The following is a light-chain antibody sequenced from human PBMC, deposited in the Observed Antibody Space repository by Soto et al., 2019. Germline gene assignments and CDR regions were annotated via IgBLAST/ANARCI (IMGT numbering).Light chain of an antibody. CDR1: SRDVGGYKY. CDR3: CSYAGGYTLV. V-gene: IGLV2-11*01. CDR2: DVS. J-gene: IGLJ2*01. Sequence: QSVLTQPRSVSGSPGQSVTISCTGTSRDVGGYKYVSWYQQDAGKAPKLMIYDVSKRPSGVPDRFSGSKSGNTASLTISGLQTEDEADYYCCSYAGGYTLVFGGGTKLTVL.